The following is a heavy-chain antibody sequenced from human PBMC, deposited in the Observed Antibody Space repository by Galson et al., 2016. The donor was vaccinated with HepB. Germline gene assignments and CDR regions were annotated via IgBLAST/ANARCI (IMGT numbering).Heavy chain of an antibody. V-gene: IGHV1-18*01. Sequence: SVKVSCKASGYTFTGYGISWVRQAPGQGLEWMGWISASKGKTNYAQNLQGRVTMTTDTYTSTVYMELRSLRSDDTAVYYCARDRDYLLDSWGQGTLVTVSP. D-gene: IGHD5-24*01. J-gene: IGHJ4*02. CDR2: ISASKGKT. CDR3: ARDRDYLLDS. CDR1: GYTFTGYG.